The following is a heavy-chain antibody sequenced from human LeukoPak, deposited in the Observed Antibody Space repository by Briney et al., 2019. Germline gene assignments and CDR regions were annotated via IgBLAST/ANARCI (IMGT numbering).Heavy chain of an antibody. CDR3: AKSNRQISMVRGVKYYYFGMDV. D-gene: IGHD3-10*01. CDR2: ISYDGSNK. Sequence: GGSLRLSCAASGFTFSNYGIHWVRQAPGKGLEWVAVISYDGSNKYYGDSVKGRLTISRDNSKNTMYLQMKSLRAEDTAVYYCAKSNRQISMVRGVKYYYFGMDVWGQGTTVTVSS. J-gene: IGHJ6*02. V-gene: IGHV3-30*18. CDR1: GFTFSNYG.